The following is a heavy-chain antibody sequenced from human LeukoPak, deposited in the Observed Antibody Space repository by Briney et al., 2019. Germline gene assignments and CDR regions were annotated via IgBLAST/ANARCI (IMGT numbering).Heavy chain of an antibody. D-gene: IGHD6-13*01. CDR1: GFTFDDYA. Sequence: PEGSLRLSSAASGFTFDDYAMHWVRQAQGKGMEWVSLSSWDGGSTYYADSVKGRFTIYKDNSKNSLYLQMNSLRAEDTALYDCAKDATMAAAGIDYWGQGTLVTVSS. CDR3: AKDATMAAAGIDY. V-gene: IGHV3-43D*03. J-gene: IGHJ4*02. CDR2: SSWDGGST.